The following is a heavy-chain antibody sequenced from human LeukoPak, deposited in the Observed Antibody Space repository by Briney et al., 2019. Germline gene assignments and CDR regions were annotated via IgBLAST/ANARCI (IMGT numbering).Heavy chain of an antibody. CDR2: IYYSGRT. J-gene: IGHJ3*02. CDR3: ARGRWLPNAFDI. CDR1: GDSINSYY. D-gene: IGHD5-24*01. Sequence: SETLSLTCTISGDSINSYYWNWIRQPPGKGLEWIGYIYYSGRTDYNPSLRSRVTISVDTSKHQFSMKLKSVTAADTAVYFCARGRWLPNAFDIWGQGTMVTVFS. V-gene: IGHV4-59*01.